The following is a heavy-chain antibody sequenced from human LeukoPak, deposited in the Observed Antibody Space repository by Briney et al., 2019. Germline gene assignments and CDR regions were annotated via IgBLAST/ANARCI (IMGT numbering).Heavy chain of an antibody. D-gene: IGHD3-10*01. CDR2: INAGNGIT. J-gene: IGHJ4*02. CDR3: ARNVGSGSYSLGYFDY. V-gene: IGHV1-3*01. Sequence: ASVKVSCKASGYTFTSYAMHWVRQAPGQRLEWMGWINAGNGITKYSQKFQGRVTITRDTSASTAYMELSSLRSEDTAVYYCARNVGSGSYSLGYFDYWGQGTLVTVSS. CDR1: GYTFTSYA.